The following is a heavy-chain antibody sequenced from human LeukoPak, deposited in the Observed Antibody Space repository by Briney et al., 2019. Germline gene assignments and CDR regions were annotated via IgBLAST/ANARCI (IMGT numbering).Heavy chain of an antibody. CDR1: GFTFSSYA. Sequence: TGGSLRPSCAASGFTFSSYAMHWVRQAPGKGLEYVSAISSNGGSTYYANSVKGRFTISRDNSKNTLYLQMGSLRAEDMAVYYCARAGGSGNARAFDIWGQGTMVTVSS. CDR2: ISSNGGST. D-gene: IGHD1-26*01. V-gene: IGHV3-64*01. J-gene: IGHJ3*02. CDR3: ARAGGSGNARAFDI.